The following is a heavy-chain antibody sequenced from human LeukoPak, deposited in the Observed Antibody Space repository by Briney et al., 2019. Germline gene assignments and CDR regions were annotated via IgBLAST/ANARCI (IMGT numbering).Heavy chain of an antibody. V-gene: IGHV3-15*01. J-gene: IGHJ4*02. Sequence: GGSLRLSCAASGFTFSNAWMSWVRQAPGKGLEWVGRIKSKTDGGTTDYAAPVKGRFTISRDDSKNTLHLQMNSLRADDTAVYYCARDRSGLKYFDLWGQGTLVTVSS. D-gene: IGHD3-10*01. CDR3: ARDRSGLKYFDL. CDR2: IKSKTDGGTT. CDR1: GFTFSNAW.